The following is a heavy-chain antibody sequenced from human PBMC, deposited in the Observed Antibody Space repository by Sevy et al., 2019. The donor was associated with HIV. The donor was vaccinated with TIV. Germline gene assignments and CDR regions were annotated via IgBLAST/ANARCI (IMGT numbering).Heavy chain of an antibody. D-gene: IGHD3-3*01. CDR3: ARVEGYEKGAFDI. Sequence: SETLSLTCTVSGGSISSYYWSWIRQPPGKGLEWIGYIYYSVSTNYNPSLKSRVTISVDTSKNQFSLKLSSVTAADTAVYYCARVEGYEKGAFDIWGQGTMVTVSS. CDR1: GGSISSYY. J-gene: IGHJ3*02. V-gene: IGHV4-59*01. CDR2: IYYSVST.